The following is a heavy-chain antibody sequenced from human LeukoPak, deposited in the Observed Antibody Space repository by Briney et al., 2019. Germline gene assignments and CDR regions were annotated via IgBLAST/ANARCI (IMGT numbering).Heavy chain of an antibody. V-gene: IGHV3-23*01. J-gene: IGHJ4*02. D-gene: IGHD3-16*01. CDR1: GFTFDDYA. Sequence: GGSLRLSCAASGFTFDDYAMHWVRQAPGKGLEWVSAISGSGGSTYYADSVKGRFTISRDNSKNTLYLQMNSLRAEDTAVYYCAKDLGGGVYWGQGTLVTVSS. CDR2: ISGSGGST. CDR3: AKDLGGGVY.